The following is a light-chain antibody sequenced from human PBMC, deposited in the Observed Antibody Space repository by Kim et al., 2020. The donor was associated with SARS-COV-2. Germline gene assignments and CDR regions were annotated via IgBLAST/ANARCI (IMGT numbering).Light chain of an antibody. CDR1: QSVLYSSNNKNC. V-gene: IGKV4-1*01. Sequence: ANINCKSSQSVLYSSNNKNCLAWYQQKPGQPPKLLIYWASTRESGVPDRFSGSGSGTDFTLTISSLQAEDVAVYYCQQYYSTPITFGQGTRLEIK. CDR2: WAS. J-gene: IGKJ5*01. CDR3: QQYYSTPIT.